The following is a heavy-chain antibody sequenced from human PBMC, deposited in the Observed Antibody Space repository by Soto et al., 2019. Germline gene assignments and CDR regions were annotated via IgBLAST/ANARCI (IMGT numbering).Heavy chain of an antibody. D-gene: IGHD5-18*01. Sequence: QVQLVQSGAEVKKPGASVKVSCKASGYTFTSYGISWVRQAPGQGLEWMGWISAYNGNTNYAQKLQGRATMTTDTSTSTAYMELRSLRSDDTAVYYCARDWVDTATGYYYGMDVWGQGTTVTVSS. V-gene: IGHV1-18*01. CDR3: ARDWVDTATGYYYGMDV. J-gene: IGHJ6*02. CDR2: ISAYNGNT. CDR1: GYTFTSYG.